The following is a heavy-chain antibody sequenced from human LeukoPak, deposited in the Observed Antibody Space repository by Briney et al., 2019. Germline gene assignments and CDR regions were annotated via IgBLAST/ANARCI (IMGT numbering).Heavy chain of an antibody. CDR1: GFTFSNVW. V-gene: IGHV3-15*01. Sequence: GGSLRLSCAASGFTFSNVWMSWVRQAPGKGLEWVGRIKSKADGGTTDCAAPVKGRFTISRDDSINTLYLQMSSLKTEDTALYYCTTASVVVTAHNWFDPWGQGTLVTVSS. CDR2: IKSKADGGTT. CDR3: TTASVVVTAHNWFDP. D-gene: IGHD2-21*02. J-gene: IGHJ5*02.